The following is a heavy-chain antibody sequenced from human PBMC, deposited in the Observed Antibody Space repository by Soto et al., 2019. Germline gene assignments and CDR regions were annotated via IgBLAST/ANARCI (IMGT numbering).Heavy chain of an antibody. CDR3: ARYCATASCYAPGGMDV. CDR2: INPNSGST. Sequence: QVQLVQSGADVKKPGASVKVSCEASGYTFNGFFLQWVRQAPGQGLEWMGWINPNSGSTKYAQKFQGRVTMTRDTSISTAYMEMSSLTADDTAVYYCARYCATASCYAPGGMDVWGQGTTVNVSS. D-gene: IGHD2-2*01. CDR1: GYTFNGFF. J-gene: IGHJ6*02. V-gene: IGHV1-2*02.